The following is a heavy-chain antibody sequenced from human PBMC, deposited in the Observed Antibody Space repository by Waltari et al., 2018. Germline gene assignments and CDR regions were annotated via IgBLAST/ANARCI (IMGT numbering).Heavy chain of an antibody. V-gene: IGHV4-39*07. CDR2: VYHSGTT. CDR3: ARDDFDSSSRRAFDV. CDR1: GGSISSKSYY. J-gene: IGHJ3*01. D-gene: IGHD6-13*01. Sequence: QMQLQESGPGLVKPSETLSLTCSVSGGSISSKSYYWGWIRQPPGKGLEWIGSVYHSGTTYYNRSLKSRVAVSIETSKNQFSLKLRSVTSADTAVYYCARDDFDSSSRRAFDVWGQGTMVTVSS.